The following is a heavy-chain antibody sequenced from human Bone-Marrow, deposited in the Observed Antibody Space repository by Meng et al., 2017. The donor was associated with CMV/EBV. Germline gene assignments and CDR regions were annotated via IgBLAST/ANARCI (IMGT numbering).Heavy chain of an antibody. Sequence: GESLKISCSASGFTFSSYGMHWVRQAPGKGLEWVAFIRYDGSNKYYADSVKGRFTISRDNSKNTLYLQMNSLRAEDTAVYYCAKRNRVRGDPYFDYWGQGTLVTVSS. CDR1: GFTFSSYG. D-gene: IGHD3-10*01. V-gene: IGHV3-30*02. CDR3: AKRNRVRGDPYFDY. CDR2: IRYDGSNK. J-gene: IGHJ4*02.